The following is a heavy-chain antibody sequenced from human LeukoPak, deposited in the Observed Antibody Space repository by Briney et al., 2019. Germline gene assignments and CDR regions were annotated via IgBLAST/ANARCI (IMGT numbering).Heavy chain of an antibody. CDR3: AKQDPSSSGWYP. CDR2: ISDSGGST. CDR1: GFXFNRYA. D-gene: IGHD6-19*01. Sequence: GGSLRLSCAASGFXFNRYAMSWVREAPGKGLEWVSAISDSGGSTYYTDSVKGRFTISRDNFKNTLYLQMNSLRAEDTAVYYCAKQDPSSSGWYPWGQGTLVTVSS. V-gene: IGHV3-23*01. J-gene: IGHJ5*02.